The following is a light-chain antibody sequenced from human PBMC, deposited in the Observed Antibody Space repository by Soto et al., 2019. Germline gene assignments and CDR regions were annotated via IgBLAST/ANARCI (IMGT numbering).Light chain of an antibody. Sequence: DIQMTQSPSSLSASVGDRVTITCRASQGIRDSLAWYQQKPGEVPKLLIFAASALQLGVPSRFSGGGSGTDFTLTITNLQPEDVATYYCHSYDSSPSGTFGQGNRVEIK. CDR1: QGIRDS. CDR3: HSYDSSPSGT. J-gene: IGKJ1*01. V-gene: IGKV1-27*01. CDR2: AAS.